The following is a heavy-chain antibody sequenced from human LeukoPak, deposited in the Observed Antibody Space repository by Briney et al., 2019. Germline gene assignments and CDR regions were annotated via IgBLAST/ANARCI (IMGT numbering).Heavy chain of an antibody. D-gene: IGHD6-25*01. CDR1: GFTFSSYA. CDR2: ISYDGSNK. CDR3: ARGRGTYYFDY. V-gene: IGHV3-30-3*01. J-gene: IGHJ4*02. Sequence: GGSLRLSCAASGFTFSSYAMHWVRQASGKGLEWVAVISYDGSNKYYADSVKGRFTISRDNSKNTLYLQMNSLRAEDTAVYYCARGRGTYYFDYWGQGTLVTVSS.